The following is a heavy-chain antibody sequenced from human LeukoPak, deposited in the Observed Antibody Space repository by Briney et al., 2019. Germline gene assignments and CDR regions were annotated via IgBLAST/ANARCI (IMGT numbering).Heavy chain of an antibody. D-gene: IGHD2-2*01. Sequence: ASVKVSCKASGYTFTSYYMHWVRQAPGQGLEWMGIINPSGGSTSYAQKFQGRVTMTRDMSTSTVYMELSSLRSEDTAVYYCARGGLSSTSGDSRCGGVNWFVPWGQGTLVTVS. CDR3: ARGGLSSTSGDSRCGGVNWFVP. CDR1: GYTFTSYY. V-gene: IGHV1-46*01. J-gene: IGHJ5*02. CDR2: INPSGGST.